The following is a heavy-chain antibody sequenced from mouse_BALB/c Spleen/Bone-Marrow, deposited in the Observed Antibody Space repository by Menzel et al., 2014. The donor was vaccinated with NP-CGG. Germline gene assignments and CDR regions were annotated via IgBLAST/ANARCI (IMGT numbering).Heavy chain of an antibody. CDR1: GFTFSSYT. Sequence: EVKLMESGGGLVKPGGPLKLSCAASGFTFSSYTMSWVRQTPEKRLEWVATISSGGSYTYYPDSVKSRFTISRDNAKNSLYLQMSSLKSEDTAMYYCTREDTNWDFDYWGQGTTLTVSS. J-gene: IGHJ2*01. CDR3: TREDTNWDFDY. CDR2: ISSGGSYT. D-gene: IGHD4-1*01. V-gene: IGHV5-6-4*01.